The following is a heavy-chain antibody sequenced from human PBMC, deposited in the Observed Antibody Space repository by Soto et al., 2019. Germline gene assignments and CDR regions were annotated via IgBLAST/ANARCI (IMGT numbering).Heavy chain of an antibody. CDR2: ISAYNGNT. J-gene: IGHJ3*02. Sequence: QVQLVQSGAEVKKPGASVKVSCKASGYTFTSYGISWVRQAPGQGLEWMGWISAYNGNTNYAQKLQGRVTMTPGTAARTAYMELRSLRSDDTTVYYCARAVDSSGWSSSGAFVIWGQCTMATVSS. CDR1: GYTFTSYG. V-gene: IGHV1-18*04. CDR3: ARAVDSSGWSSSGAFVI. D-gene: IGHD6-19*01.